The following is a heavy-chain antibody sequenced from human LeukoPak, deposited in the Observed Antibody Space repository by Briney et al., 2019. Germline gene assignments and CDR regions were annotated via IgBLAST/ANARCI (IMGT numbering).Heavy chain of an antibody. J-gene: IGHJ6*03. CDR1: GYTFTSYG. CDR2: ISAYNGNT. CDR3: ARANTLRYFDWLDYYYYYMDV. V-gene: IGHV1-18*01. D-gene: IGHD3-9*01. Sequence: ASVKVSCKASGYTFTSYGISWVRQAPGQGLEWMGWISAYNGNTNYAQQLQSRVTMTTDTSTSTAYMELRSLSSDDTAVYYCARANTLRYFDWLDYYYYYMDVWGKGTTVTISS.